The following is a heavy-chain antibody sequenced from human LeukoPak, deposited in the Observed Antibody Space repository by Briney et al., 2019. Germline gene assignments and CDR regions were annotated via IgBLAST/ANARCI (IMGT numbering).Heavy chain of an antibody. CDR1: GFTFSSYA. CDR3: ASPSIAVAGTIAAFDY. J-gene: IGHJ4*02. CDR2: ISSSSSYI. Sequence: GGSLRLSCAASGFTFSSYAMSWVRQAPGEGLEWVSSISSSSSYIYYADSVKGRFTISRDNAKNSLYLQMNSLRAEDTAVYYCASPSIAVAGTIAAFDYWGQGTLVTVSS. V-gene: IGHV3-21*01. D-gene: IGHD6-19*01.